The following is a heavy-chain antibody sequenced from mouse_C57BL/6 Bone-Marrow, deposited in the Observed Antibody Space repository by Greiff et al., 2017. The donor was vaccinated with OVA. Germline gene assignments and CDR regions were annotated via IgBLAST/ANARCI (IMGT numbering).Heavy chain of an antibody. D-gene: IGHD1-1*01. CDR1: GFTFSSYG. V-gene: IGHV5-6*01. CDR3: ARHLITTVPV. J-gene: IGHJ1*03. CDR2: ISSGGSYT. Sequence: EVQLVESGGDLVKPGGSLKLSCAASGFTFSSYGMSWVRQTPDKRLEWVATISSGGSYTYYPDSVKGRFTISRDNAKNTLYLQMSSLKSEDTAMYYCARHLITTVPVWGTGTTVTVSS.